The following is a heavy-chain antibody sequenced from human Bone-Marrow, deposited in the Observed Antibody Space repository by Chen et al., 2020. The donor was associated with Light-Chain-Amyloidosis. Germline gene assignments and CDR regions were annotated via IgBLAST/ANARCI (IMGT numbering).Heavy chain of an antibody. V-gene: IGHV5-51*01. CDR1: GYTFPKYW. Sequence: EVQLVQSGPEVKKPGEYMKLPGRGLGYTFPKYWIGWVRQMPGKGLEWMGVIYPDDSDARYSPSFEAQVTISAHKSITTAYLQWRSLKASDTAMYYCARRRDGYNFDYWGQGTLVTVSS. D-gene: IGHD5-12*01. CDR2: IYPDDSDA. CDR3: ARRRDGYNFDY. J-gene: IGHJ4*02.